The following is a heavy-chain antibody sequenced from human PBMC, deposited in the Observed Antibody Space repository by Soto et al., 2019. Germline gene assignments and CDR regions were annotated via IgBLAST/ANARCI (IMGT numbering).Heavy chain of an antibody. CDR1: GYTFTSYD. Sequence: ASVKVSCKASGYTFTSYDINWVRQATGQGLEWMGWMNPNSGNTGYAQKFQGRVTMTRNTSISTAYMELSSLRSEDTAVYYCARGRGGQWLVQWGSDAFDIWGQGTMVTVSS. D-gene: IGHD6-19*01. J-gene: IGHJ3*02. CDR2: MNPNSGNT. CDR3: ARGRGGQWLVQWGSDAFDI. V-gene: IGHV1-8*01.